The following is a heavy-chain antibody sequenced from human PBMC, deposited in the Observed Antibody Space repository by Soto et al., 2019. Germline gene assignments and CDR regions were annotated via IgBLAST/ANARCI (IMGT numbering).Heavy chain of an antibody. CDR2: ISAHNGNT. V-gene: IGHV1-18*01. CDR1: GYAFTTYG. J-gene: IGHJ4*02. D-gene: IGHD1-1*01. Sequence: QVHLVQSGAEVKKPGASVKVSCKGSGYAFTTYGITWVRQAPGQGLEWMGWISAHNGNTNYAQKHQGRVTVTRDTSTSTAYIELRSLRSDDTAVYYCARGRYGDYWGQGALVTVSS. CDR3: ARGRYGDY.